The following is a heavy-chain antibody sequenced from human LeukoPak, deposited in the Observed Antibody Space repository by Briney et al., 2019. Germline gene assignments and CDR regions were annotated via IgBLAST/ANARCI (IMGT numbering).Heavy chain of an antibody. J-gene: IGHJ5*02. Sequence: SETLSLTCAVYGGSFSDYYWSWIRQPPGKGLEWIGEINHSGSTNYNPSLKSRVTISVDTSKNQFSLKLSSVTAADTAVYYCARVLLSNYDFWSGYSNWFDPWGQGTLVTVSS. CDR1: GGSFSDYY. CDR2: INHSGST. CDR3: ARVLLSNYDFWSGYSNWFDP. D-gene: IGHD3-3*01. V-gene: IGHV4-34*01.